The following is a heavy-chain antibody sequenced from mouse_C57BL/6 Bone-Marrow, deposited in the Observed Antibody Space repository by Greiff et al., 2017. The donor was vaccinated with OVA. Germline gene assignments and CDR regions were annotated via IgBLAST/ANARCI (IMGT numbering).Heavy chain of an antibody. D-gene: IGHD1-1*01. CDR3: TTNGSSYAPFAY. Sequence: VQLQQSGAELVRPGASVKLSCTASGFNIKDDYMHWVKQRPEQGLEWIGWIDPENGDTEYASKFQGKATITADTSSNTAYLQLSSLTSEDTAVYDCTTNGSSYAPFAYWGQGTLVTVSA. J-gene: IGHJ3*01. CDR2: IDPENGDT. CDR1: GFNIKDDY. V-gene: IGHV14-4*01.